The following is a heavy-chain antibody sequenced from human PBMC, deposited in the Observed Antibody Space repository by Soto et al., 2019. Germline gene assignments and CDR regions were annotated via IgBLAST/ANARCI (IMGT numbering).Heavy chain of an antibody. CDR1: GFTFSSYS. CDR2: ISSSSYI. D-gene: IGHD2-15*01. V-gene: IGHV3-21*01. CDR3: ARDHGIVVVAAKVRTHGAFDI. J-gene: IGHJ3*02. Sequence: EVQLVESGGGLVKPGGSLRLSCAASGFTFSSYSMNWVRQAPGKGLEWVSSISSSSYIYYADSVKGRFTISRDNAKNSLYLQMNSLRAEDTAVYYCARDHGIVVVAAKVRTHGAFDIWGQGTMVTVSS.